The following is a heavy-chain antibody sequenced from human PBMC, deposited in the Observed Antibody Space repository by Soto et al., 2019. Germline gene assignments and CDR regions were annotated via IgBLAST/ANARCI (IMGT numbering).Heavy chain of an antibody. CDR2: ISGSGGST. CDR3: AKDLALGYCSSTSCPRDP. V-gene: IGHV3-23*01. D-gene: IGHD2-2*01. Sequence: RRLSCAASGFTFSSYAMSWVRQAPGKGLEWVSAISGSGGSTYYADSVKGRFTISRDNSKNTLYLQMNSLRAEDTAVYYCAKDLALGYCSSTSCPRDPWGQGTLVTVSS. CDR1: GFTFSSYA. J-gene: IGHJ5*02.